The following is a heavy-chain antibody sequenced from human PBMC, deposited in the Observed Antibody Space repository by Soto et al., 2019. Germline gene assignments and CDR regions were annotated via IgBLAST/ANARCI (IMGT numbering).Heavy chain of an antibody. CDR1: GYTLTELS. CDR3: APFAVVAHLNWFEP. J-gene: IGHJ5*02. V-gene: IGHV1-24*01. D-gene: IGHD2-15*01. Sequence: QVQLVQSGAEVKKPGASVKVSCKVSGYTLTELSMHWVRQAPGKGLEWMGGFDPEDGETIYAQKFQGRVTMTEDTSTDTAYMELSSLRSEDAAVSYSAPFAVVAHLNWFEPWGQGPLVTVSS. CDR2: FDPEDGET.